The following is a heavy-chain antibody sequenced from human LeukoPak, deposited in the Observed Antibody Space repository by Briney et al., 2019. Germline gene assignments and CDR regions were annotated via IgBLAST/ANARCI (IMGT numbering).Heavy chain of an antibody. Sequence: PGGSLRLSCAASGFTFSSYAMHWVRQAPGKGLGWVSYISSSSGTIYYADSVKGRFAISRDNAKNSLYLQMNSLRAEDTAVYYCARGIQYNWFDSWGQGTLVTVSS. J-gene: IGHJ5*01. V-gene: IGHV3-48*04. CDR3: ARGIQYNWFDS. CDR2: ISSSSGTI. CDR1: GFTFSSYA. D-gene: IGHD5-18*01.